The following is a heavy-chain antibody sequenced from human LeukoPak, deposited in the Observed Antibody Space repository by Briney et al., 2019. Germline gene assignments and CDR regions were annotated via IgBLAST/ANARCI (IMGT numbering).Heavy chain of an antibody. J-gene: IGHJ4*02. D-gene: IGHD6-19*01. V-gene: IGHV4-34*01. CDR3: ARRGGWYYFDY. CDR1: GGSFSGYY. Sequence: SETLSLTCAVYGGSFSGYYWSWIRQPPGKGLEWIGEINRSGSTNYNPSLKSRVTISVDTSKNQFSLKLSSVTAADTAVYYCARRGGWYYFDYWGQGTLVTVSS. CDR2: INRSGST.